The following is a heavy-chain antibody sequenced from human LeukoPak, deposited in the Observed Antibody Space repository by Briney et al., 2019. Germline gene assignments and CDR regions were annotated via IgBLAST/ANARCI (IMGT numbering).Heavy chain of an antibody. CDR2: ISGSGGNT. Sequence: GGSLSLSCAAYGFTFSSYAMSWVRQAPGKGLEWVSAISGSGGNTYYADPVKGQLTISRDNSKNTLYLQMNSLRAEDTAVYYCAKGREWLVQVFDYWGQGTLVTVSS. CDR3: AKGREWLVQVFDY. J-gene: IGHJ4*02. D-gene: IGHD6-19*01. V-gene: IGHV3-23*01. CDR1: GFTFSSYA.